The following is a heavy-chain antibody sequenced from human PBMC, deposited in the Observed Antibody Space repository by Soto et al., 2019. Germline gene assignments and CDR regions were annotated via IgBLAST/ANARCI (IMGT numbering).Heavy chain of an antibody. CDR3: AAPITTFYYYYMDV. Sequence: PGGSLRLSCAASGFTFSSYVMSWARQAPGKGLEWVSTISSNGGTTWYADSVKGRFTISRDNSKNTLYLQVNSLRAEDTAVYYCAAPITTFYYYYMDVWGKGTTVTVSS. D-gene: IGHD4-4*01. V-gene: IGHV3-23*01. J-gene: IGHJ6*03. CDR2: ISSNGGTT. CDR1: GFTFSSYV.